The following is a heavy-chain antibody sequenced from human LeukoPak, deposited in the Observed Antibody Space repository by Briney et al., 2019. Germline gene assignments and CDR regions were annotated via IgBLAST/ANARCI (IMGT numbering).Heavy chain of an antibody. J-gene: IGHJ4*02. V-gene: IGHV3-7*03. CDR1: GFTFSSYW. CDR3: ARTAGTFDY. CDR2: INKDGGER. D-gene: IGHD6-13*01. Sequence: PGGSLRLSCAASGFTFSSYWMSWVRQAPGKGLEWVANINKDGGERYYVDSVKGRFTISRDNAKNSLYLQMNSLRAEDTAVYYCARTAGTFDYWGQGTLVTVSS.